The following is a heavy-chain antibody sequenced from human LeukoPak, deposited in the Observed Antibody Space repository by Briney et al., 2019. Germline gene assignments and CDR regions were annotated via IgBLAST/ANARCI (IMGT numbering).Heavy chain of an antibody. D-gene: IGHD1-20*01. V-gene: IGHV3-48*01. Sequence: GGSLRLSCAVSGFTFSSYSINWVRQAPGKGLEWVSYISSSSSIIYYADSVKGRFTISRDNAKNSLYLQMNSLRAEDTAVYFCTTETLTGYYYYMDVWGKGTTVTVSS. CDR3: TTETLTGYYYYMDV. CDR2: ISSSSSII. CDR1: GFTFSSYS. J-gene: IGHJ6*03.